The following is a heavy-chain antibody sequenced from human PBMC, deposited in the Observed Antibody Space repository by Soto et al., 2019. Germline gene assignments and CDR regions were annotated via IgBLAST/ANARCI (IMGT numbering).Heavy chain of an antibody. CDR2: ISSSSSTI. Sequence: EVQLVESGGGLVQPGGSLRLSCAASGFTFSSYSMNWVRQAPGKGLEWVSYISSSSSTIYYADSVKGRFTIARDNAKNSLYLQMNSLRAEDTAVYYCAREDILTGSNYFGYWGQGTLVTVSS. CDR3: AREDILTGSNYFGY. CDR1: GFTFSSYS. J-gene: IGHJ4*02. V-gene: IGHV3-48*01. D-gene: IGHD3-9*01.